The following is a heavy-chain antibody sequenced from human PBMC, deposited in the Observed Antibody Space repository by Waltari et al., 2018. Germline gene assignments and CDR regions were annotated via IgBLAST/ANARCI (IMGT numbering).Heavy chain of an antibody. Sequence: QVQLVQSGAEVKKPGSSVKVSCKASGGTFSSYAISWVRQAPGHGLEWMGGIIPIFGTANYAQKFQGRVTITADESTSTAYMELSSLRSEDTAVYYCARANCSGGSCYPYYYYGMDVWGQGTTVTVSS. D-gene: IGHD2-15*01. CDR2: IIPIFGTA. V-gene: IGHV1-69*01. J-gene: IGHJ6*02. CDR3: ARANCSGGSCYPYYYYGMDV. CDR1: GGTFSSYA.